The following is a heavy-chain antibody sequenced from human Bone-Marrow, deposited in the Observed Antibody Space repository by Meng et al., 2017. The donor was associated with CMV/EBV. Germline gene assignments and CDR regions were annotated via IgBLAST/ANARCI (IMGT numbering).Heavy chain of an antibody. CDR2: IIPIIGIG. J-gene: IGHJ5*02. Sequence: SVKVSCKTSGGTFSNYAITWVRQAPGQGLEWMGGIIPIIGIGSDAQKFQGRVTITADKSTSTAYMKLSSLRSDDTAVYYCARNGGRTSSWYTPGGWFDPWGQGTLVTVSS. D-gene: IGHD6-13*01. CDR1: GGTFSNYA. V-gene: IGHV1-69*10. CDR3: ARNGGRTSSWYTPGGWFDP.